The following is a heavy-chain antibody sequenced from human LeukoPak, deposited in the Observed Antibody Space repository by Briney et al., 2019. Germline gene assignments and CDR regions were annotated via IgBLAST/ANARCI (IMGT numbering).Heavy chain of an antibody. D-gene: IGHD2-2*01. Sequence: SETLSLTCTVSGGSINYYYWMWIRQPPGKGLEWIGYIYYSGGTHYNPSLKSRVTMLVDTSKNQFSLKLSSVTAADTAVYYCARHSLVVPAAHPIDYWGQGTLVTVSS. CDR1: GGSINYYY. CDR3: ARHSLVVPAAHPIDY. V-gene: IGHV4-59*08. CDR2: IYYSGGT. J-gene: IGHJ4*02.